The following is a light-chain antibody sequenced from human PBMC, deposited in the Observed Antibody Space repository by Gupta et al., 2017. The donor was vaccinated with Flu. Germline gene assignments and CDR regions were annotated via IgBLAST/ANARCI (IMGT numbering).Light chain of an antibody. CDR2: EVS. V-gene: IGLV2-18*02. J-gene: IGLJ1*01. Sequence: QSALTQPPSVSGSPGPSVTISCTGTSSAIGNYNRVSWYQQSPGTAPKLMIYEVSNRPSGVPDRFSGSKSGKTASLTISGRQAEDEADFYCSSYTTSSTYVFGTGTKVTVL. CDR1: SSAIGNYNR. CDR3: SSYTTSSTYV.